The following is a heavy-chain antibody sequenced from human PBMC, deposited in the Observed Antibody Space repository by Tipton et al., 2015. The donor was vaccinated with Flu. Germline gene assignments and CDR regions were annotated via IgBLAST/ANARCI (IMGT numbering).Heavy chain of an antibody. CDR3: ASAGIAVAGTDWFDP. Sequence: QSEPEVKKPGASVKVSCKASGYTFTSYYMHWVRQAPGQGLEWMGIINPSGGSTSYAQKFQGRVTMTRDTSTSTVYMELSSLRSEDTAVYYCASAGIAVAGTDWFDPWGQGTLVTVSS. D-gene: IGHD6-19*01. V-gene: IGHV1-46*01. CDR2: INPSGGST. J-gene: IGHJ5*02. CDR1: GYTFTSYY.